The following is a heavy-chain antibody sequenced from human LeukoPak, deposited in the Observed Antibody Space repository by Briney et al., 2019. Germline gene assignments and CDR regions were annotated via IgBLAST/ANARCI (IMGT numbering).Heavy chain of an antibody. CDR2: ISAYNGNT. Sequence: ASVKVSCKASGYIFTGYGISWVRQAPGQGLEWMGWISAYNGNTNYAQKFQGRVIMTTDTSTSTAYMELRSLRSDDTAVYYCAREYPCTSSSCSDYWGQGTLVTVSS. CDR3: AREYPCTSSSCSDY. V-gene: IGHV1-18*01. J-gene: IGHJ4*02. D-gene: IGHD2-2*01. CDR1: GYIFTGYG.